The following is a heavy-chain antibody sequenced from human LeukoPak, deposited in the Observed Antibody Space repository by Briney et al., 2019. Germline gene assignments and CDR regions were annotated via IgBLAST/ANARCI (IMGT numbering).Heavy chain of an antibody. J-gene: IGHJ6*03. D-gene: IGHD5-18*01. Sequence: SVKVSCKASGYTFTSYAISWVRQAPGQGLEWMGGIIPIFGTANYAQKFQGRVTITADKSTSTAYMELSSLRSEDTAVYYCARGDTAMVYYYYYMDVWGKGTTVTVSS. CDR2: IIPIFGTA. V-gene: IGHV1-69*06. CDR3: ARGDTAMVYYYYYMDV. CDR1: GYTFTSYA.